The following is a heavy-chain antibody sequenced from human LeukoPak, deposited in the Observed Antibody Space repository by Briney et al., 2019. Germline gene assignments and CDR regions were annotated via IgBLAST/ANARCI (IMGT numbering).Heavy chain of an antibody. CDR2: IYHSGST. D-gene: IGHD2-2*02. CDR3: ARYCSSTSCYRGTVDY. CDR1: GYSISSGYY. V-gene: IGHV4-38-2*01. J-gene: IGHJ4*02. Sequence: TPSETLSLTCAVSGYSISSGYYWGWIRQPPGKGLEWIGSIYHSGSTYYNPSLKSRVTISVDTSKNQLSLKLSSVTAADTAVYYCARYCSSTSCYRGTVDYWGRGPLVPVSS.